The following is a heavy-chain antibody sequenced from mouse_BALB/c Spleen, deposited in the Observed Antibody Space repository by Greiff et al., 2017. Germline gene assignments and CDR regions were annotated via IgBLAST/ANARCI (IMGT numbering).Heavy chain of an antibody. CDR1: GFNIKDTY. CDR2: IDPAHGNT. Sequence: VQLQQSGAELVKPGASVKLSCTASGFNIKDTYMHWVKQRPEQGLEWIGRIDPAHGNTKYDPKFQGKATITADTSSNTAYLKLSSLASEDTAVYYYAGDYGSSAYWGQGTLVTVSA. D-gene: IGHD1-1*01. CDR3: AGDYGSSAY. V-gene: IGHV14-3*02. J-gene: IGHJ3*01.